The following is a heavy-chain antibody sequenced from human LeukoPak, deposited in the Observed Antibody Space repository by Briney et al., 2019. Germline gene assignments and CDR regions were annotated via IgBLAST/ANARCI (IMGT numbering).Heavy chain of an antibody. Sequence: SETLSLTCTVSGGSISSSSYYWGWIRQPPGEGLEWIGSIYYSGSTYYNPSLKSRVTISVDTSKNQFSLKLSSVTAADTAVYYCARRVPTGTPRAGFDYWGQGTLVTVSS. CDR3: ARRVPTGTPRAGFDY. J-gene: IGHJ4*02. D-gene: IGHD1-1*01. CDR2: IYYSGST. V-gene: IGHV4-39*01. CDR1: GGSISSSSYY.